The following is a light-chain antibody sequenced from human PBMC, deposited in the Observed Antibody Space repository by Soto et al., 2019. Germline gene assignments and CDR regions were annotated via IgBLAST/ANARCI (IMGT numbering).Light chain of an antibody. CDR1: QSVLYSSNNKNY. Sequence: DIVMTQSPDSLAVSLGERATINCKSSQSVLYSSNNKNYLAWYQQKPGQPPKLLIYWASTRESGVPDRFSGSGSGTDFTLTISSLQAEDVAVYYCHQRTNWPPTPTFGGGTKVEIK. CDR2: WAS. CDR3: HQRTNWPPTPT. J-gene: IGKJ4*01. V-gene: IGKV4-1*01.